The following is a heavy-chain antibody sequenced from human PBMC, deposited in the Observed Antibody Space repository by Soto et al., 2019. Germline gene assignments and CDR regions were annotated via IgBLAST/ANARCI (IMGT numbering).Heavy chain of an antibody. V-gene: IGHV4-39*07. J-gene: IGHJ4*02. Sequence: PSETLSLTCTVSGGSISSSSSYWGWIRQPPGKGLEWIGYIYYSGSINYNPSLKSRVTMSVDTSKNQFSLRLNSVTAADTAVYYCARVTYDSFTAYSYYFDYWGQGTLVTVSS. CDR2: IYYSGSI. D-gene: IGHD3-9*01. CDR1: GGSISSSSSY. CDR3: ARVTYDSFTAYSYYFDY.